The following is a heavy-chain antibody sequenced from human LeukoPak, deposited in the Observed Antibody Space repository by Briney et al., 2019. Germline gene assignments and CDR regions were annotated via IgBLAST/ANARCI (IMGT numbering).Heavy chain of an antibody. CDR2: INISGST. CDR1: GGSISSDY. Sequence: SETLSLTCTVSGGSISSDYWSWIRQPAGKGLEWIGRINISGSTNYNPSLKSRVTMSVVTSKNQFFLKLSSVTAADTAVYYCAREKSSWSGLDAFDIWGQGTMVTVSS. V-gene: IGHV4-4*07. D-gene: IGHD6-13*01. CDR3: AREKSSWSGLDAFDI. J-gene: IGHJ3*02.